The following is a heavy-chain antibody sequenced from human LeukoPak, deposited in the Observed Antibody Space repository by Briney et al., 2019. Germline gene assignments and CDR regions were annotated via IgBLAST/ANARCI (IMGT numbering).Heavy chain of an antibody. Sequence: PSETLSLTCTVSGGSISSYYWSWIRQPPGKGLEWIGYIYCSGGTNYNPSLKSRVPISVDTSKHQFSLKLSSVPAADTDVYYCARSYDSSGQYYYYYYYMDVWGKGTTVTVSS. D-gene: IGHD3-22*01. J-gene: IGHJ6*03. V-gene: IGHV4-59*01. CDR1: GGSISSYY. CDR2: IYCSGGT. CDR3: ARSYDSSGQYYYYYYYMDV.